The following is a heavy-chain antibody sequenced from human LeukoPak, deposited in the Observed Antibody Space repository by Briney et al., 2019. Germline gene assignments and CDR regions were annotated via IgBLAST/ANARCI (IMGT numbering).Heavy chain of an antibody. CDR1: GFTFSSYG. V-gene: IGHV3-30*18. Sequence: GRSLRLSCAASGFTFSSYGMHWVRQAPGKGLEWVAVISYDGSNKYYADSVKGRFTISRDNSKNTLYLQMNSLRAEDTAVYYCAKGTTHYYDSSGPDAFDIWGQGTVVTVSS. CDR3: AKGTTHYYDSSGPDAFDI. J-gene: IGHJ3*02. D-gene: IGHD3-22*01. CDR2: ISYDGSNK.